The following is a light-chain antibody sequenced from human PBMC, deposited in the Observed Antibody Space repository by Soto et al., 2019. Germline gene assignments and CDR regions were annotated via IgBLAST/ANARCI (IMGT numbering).Light chain of an antibody. CDR1: QSVISS. Sequence: EILMTQSPATLSVPPGERVTLSCRASQSVISSLSWYQQKPGQPPRVLIYGASTRSPGIPARFSGSGSGTEFTLTISSLQSEDFAVYYCQQYNNWPYTFGQGTKLEI. V-gene: IGKV3D-15*01. CDR3: QQYNNWPYT. CDR2: GAS. J-gene: IGKJ2*01.